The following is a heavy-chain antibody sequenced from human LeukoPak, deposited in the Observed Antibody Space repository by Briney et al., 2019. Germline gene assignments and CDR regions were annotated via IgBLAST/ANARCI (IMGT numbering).Heavy chain of an antibody. V-gene: IGHV3-66*02. CDR2: INGGGNT. Sequence: PGGSLRLSCAASGFTVRANYMTWVRQAPGKGLEWVSIINGGGNTYYADSVKGRFTISRDNSKNTLYLQMNSLRAEDTAVYYCARGGEWVAAAGTGYYFDYWGQGTLVTVSS. CDR3: ARGGEWVAAAGTGYYFDY. J-gene: IGHJ4*02. D-gene: IGHD6-13*01. CDR1: GFTVRANY.